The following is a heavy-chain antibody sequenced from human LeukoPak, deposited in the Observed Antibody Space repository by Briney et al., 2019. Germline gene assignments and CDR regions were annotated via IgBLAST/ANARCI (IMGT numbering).Heavy chain of an antibody. CDR3: ARAPTYYYDTWSLYYFDY. Sequence: VASVKVSCTASGYTFTSYYMHWVRQAPGQGLESMGIINPSGGSTSYAQKFQGRVTMTRDTSTSTVYMELSSLRSEDTAVYYCARAPTYYYDTWSLYYFDYWGQGTLVTVSS. CDR1: GYTFTSYY. D-gene: IGHD3-22*01. V-gene: IGHV1-46*01. CDR2: INPSGGST. J-gene: IGHJ4*02.